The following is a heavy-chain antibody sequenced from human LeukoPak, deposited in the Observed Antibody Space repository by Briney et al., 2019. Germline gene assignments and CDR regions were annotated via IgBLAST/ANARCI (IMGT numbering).Heavy chain of an antibody. Sequence: ASVKVSCKASGYTFTGYYMHWVRQAPGKGLEWMGGFDPEDGETIYAQKLQGRVTMTEDTSTDTAYMELSSLRSEDTAVYYCATATVTSSYWGQGTLVTVSS. CDR1: GYTFTGYY. CDR3: ATATVTSSY. V-gene: IGHV1-24*01. D-gene: IGHD4-17*01. J-gene: IGHJ4*02. CDR2: FDPEDGET.